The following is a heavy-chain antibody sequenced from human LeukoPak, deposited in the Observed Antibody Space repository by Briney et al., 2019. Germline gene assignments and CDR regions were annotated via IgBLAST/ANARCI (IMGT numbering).Heavy chain of an antibody. CDR3: ARLNYYESYFDY. CDR1: GFTFSSYG. D-gene: IGHD3-22*01. V-gene: IGHV3-30*03. CDR2: ISYDGSNK. J-gene: IGHJ4*02. Sequence: PGGSLRLSCAASGFTFSSYGMHWVRQAPGKGLEWVAVISYDGSNKYYADSVKGRFTISRDNSKNTLYLQMNSLRAEDTAIYYCARLNYYESYFDYWGQGTLVTVSS.